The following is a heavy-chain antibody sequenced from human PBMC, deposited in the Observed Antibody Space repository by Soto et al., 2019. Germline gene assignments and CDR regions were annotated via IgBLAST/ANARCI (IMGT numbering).Heavy chain of an antibody. CDR3: AREAHHGWSGESLDV. J-gene: IGHJ6*02. CDR1: GDSLRGQS. V-gene: IGHV4-34*01. CDR2: LDQSGGT. D-gene: IGHD6-19*01. Sequence: PSETLSLTCAVVGDSLRGQSWNWIRQSPGKGLEWIGELDQSGGTNYNPSLKSRAIISDDTSKNQFSLTLTSVTAADTAVYYCAREAHHGWSGESLDVWGQGTTVTVSS.